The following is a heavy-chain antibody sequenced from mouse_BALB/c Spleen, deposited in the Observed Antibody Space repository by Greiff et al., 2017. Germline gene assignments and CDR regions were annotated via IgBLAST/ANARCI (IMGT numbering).Heavy chain of an antibody. CDR3: ARRGASTMITTGFAY. D-gene: IGHD2-4*01. Sequence: EVMLVESGPSLVKPSQTLSLTCSVTGDSITSGYWNWIRKFPGNKLEYMGYISYSGSTYYNPSLKSRISITRDTSKNQYYLQLNSVTTEDTATYYCARRGASTMITTGFAYWGQGTLVTVSA. CDR1: GDSITSGY. V-gene: IGHV3-8*02. CDR2: ISYSGST. J-gene: IGHJ3*01.